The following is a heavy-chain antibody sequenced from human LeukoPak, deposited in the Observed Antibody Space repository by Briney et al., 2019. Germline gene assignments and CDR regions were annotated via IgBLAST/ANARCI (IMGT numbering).Heavy chain of an antibody. Sequence: PSQTLSLTCTVSGGSISSGGYYWSWIRQHPGKGLEWIGYIYYSGSTYYNPSLKSRVTISVDTSKNQFSLRLSSVTAADTAVYYCARVSTVTPNYFDYWGQGTLVTVSS. CDR3: ARVSTVTPNYFDY. J-gene: IGHJ4*02. V-gene: IGHV4-31*03. CDR2: IYYSGST. CDR1: GGSISSGGYY. D-gene: IGHD4-17*01.